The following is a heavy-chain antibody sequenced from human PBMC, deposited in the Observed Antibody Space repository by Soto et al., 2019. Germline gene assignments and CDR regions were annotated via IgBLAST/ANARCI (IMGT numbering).Heavy chain of an antibody. CDR2: VSGSNGNT. J-gene: IGHJ4*02. CDR3: ARDFYPLAYYFDP. Sequence: QVQLVQSEAEVKKPGASVKVSCEASGYTFINHGISWVRQAPGQGLEWMGWVSGSNGNTKYAQKFQDRVTMTTETYTSTAHMELRNLRSDDTAVYFCARDFYPLAYYFDPWGQGTLVTVSS. V-gene: IGHV1-18*04. CDR1: GYTFINHG.